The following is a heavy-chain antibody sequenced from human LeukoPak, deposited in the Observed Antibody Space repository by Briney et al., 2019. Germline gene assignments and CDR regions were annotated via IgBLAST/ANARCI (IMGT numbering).Heavy chain of an antibody. J-gene: IGHJ4*02. CDR3: ARVMEYSSSWFVFDY. D-gene: IGHD6-13*01. CDR2: INPSGGRT. V-gene: IGHV1-46*01. Sequence: ASVKVSCKASGYTFTSYYMHWARQAPGQGLEWMGIINPSGGRTSYAQKFQGRVTITADESTSTAYMELSSLRSEDTAVYYCARVMEYSSSWFVFDYWGQGTLVTVSS. CDR1: GYTFTSYY.